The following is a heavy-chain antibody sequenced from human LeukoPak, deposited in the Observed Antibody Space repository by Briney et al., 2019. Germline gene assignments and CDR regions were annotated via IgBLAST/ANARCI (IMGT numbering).Heavy chain of an antibody. J-gene: IGHJ3*02. CDR3: ARHKEGRGWVPDAFDI. CDR2: IYPGDSDT. D-gene: IGHD6-19*01. CDR1: GYSFTSYW. V-gene: IGHV5-51*01. Sequence: GESLKISCKGSGYSFTSYWIGWVRQMPGKGLEWMGIIYPGDSDTRYSPSFQGQVTISVDKSISTAYLQWSSLKASDTAMYFCARHKEGRGWVPDAFDIWGQGTMVIVSS.